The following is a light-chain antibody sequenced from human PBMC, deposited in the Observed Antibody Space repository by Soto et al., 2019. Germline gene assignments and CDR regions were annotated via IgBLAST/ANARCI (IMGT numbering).Light chain of an antibody. CDR2: KAS. J-gene: IGKJ4*01. V-gene: IGKV1-5*03. CDR3: LQYNYYPLT. Sequence: DIQMTQSPYTMSASVGDIVKITCRASQSISSWLAWYQQKPGKAPKLLIYKASSLQSGVPSRFSGSGSGTEFTLTISSLQPDDFATYFCLQYNYYPLTFGGGTKGDIK. CDR1: QSISSW.